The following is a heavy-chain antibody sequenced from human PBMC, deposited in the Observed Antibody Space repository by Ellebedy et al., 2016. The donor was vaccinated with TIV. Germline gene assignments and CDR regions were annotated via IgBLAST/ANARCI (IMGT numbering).Heavy chain of an antibody. D-gene: IGHD1-26*01. Sequence: GGSLRLSCEASGFTFSDYSMNWVRQAPGKGLELVAYIRASGSNVYYADSVKGRFTISRDNPKNSLFLQMISLRAEDTALYNCARDRQWAHDYWGQGALVTVSS. J-gene: IGHJ4*02. CDR2: IRASGSNV. CDR3: ARDRQWAHDY. V-gene: IGHV3-48*04. CDR1: GFTFSDYS.